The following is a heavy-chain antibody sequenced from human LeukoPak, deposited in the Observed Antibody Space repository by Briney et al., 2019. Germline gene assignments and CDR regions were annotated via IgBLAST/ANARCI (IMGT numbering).Heavy chain of an antibody. D-gene: IGHD1-14*01. Sequence: GASVKVSCKASGYTFTGYYMHWVRQAPGQGLEWMGWINPNSGGTNYAQKFQGRVTMTRDTSISTAYMELSRLRSDDTAVYYCARLLVSGPELFDYWGQGTLVTVSS. V-gene: IGHV1-2*02. CDR1: GYTFTGYY. J-gene: IGHJ4*02. CDR3: ARLLVSGPELFDY. CDR2: INPNSGGT.